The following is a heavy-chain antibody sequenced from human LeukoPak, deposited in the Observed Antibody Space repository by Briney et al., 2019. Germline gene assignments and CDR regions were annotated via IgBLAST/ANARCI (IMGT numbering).Heavy chain of an antibody. Sequence: SETLCLTCTVSGGTINSYYWSWIRQPPGKGLEWIGYIYYSGSTNYNPSLKSRVTISRDTSKNQFSLKLRSVTAADTAVYYCTHGRMVSGDYWGHRTLVTVSS. J-gene: IGHJ4*01. CDR2: IYYSGST. CDR1: GGTINSYY. V-gene: IGHV4-59*01. CDR3: THGRMVSGDY. D-gene: IGHD2-8*01.